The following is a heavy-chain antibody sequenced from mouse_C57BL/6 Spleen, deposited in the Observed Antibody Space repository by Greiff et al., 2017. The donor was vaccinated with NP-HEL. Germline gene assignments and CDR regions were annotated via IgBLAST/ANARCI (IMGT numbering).Heavy chain of an antibody. Sequence: EVQLVESGPGLVKPSQSLSLTCSVTGYSITSGYYWNWIRQFPGNKLEWMGYISYDGSNNYNPSLKNRISITRDTSKNQFFLKLNSVTTEDTATYYCARDRGLYYYGSSYVEAMDYWGQGTSVTVSS. CDR1: GYSITSGYY. D-gene: IGHD1-1*01. CDR2: ISYDGSN. J-gene: IGHJ4*01. CDR3: ARDRGLYYYGSSYVEAMDY. V-gene: IGHV3-6*01.